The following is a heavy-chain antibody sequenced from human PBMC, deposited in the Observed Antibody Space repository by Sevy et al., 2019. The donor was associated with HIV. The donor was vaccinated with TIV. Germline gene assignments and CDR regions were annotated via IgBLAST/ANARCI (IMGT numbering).Heavy chain of an antibody. CDR1: GFTFSSYG. V-gene: IGHV3-33*01. Sequence: GGSLRLSCAASGFTFSSYGMHWVRQAPGKGLEWVAVIWYDGSNKYYADSVKGRLTISRDNSKNTLYLQMNSLRAEDTAVYYWARDRVNYYGSGSYYNVNWFDPWGQGTLVTVSS. J-gene: IGHJ5*02. CDR3: ARDRVNYYGSGSYYNVNWFDP. CDR2: IWYDGSNK. D-gene: IGHD3-10*01.